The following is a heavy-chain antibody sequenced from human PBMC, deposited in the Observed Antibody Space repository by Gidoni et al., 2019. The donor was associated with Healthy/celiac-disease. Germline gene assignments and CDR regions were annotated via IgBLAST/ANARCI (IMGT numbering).Heavy chain of an antibody. V-gene: IGHV4-34*01. J-gene: IGHJ4*02. CDR3: ARGQPFIPRIDY. CDR2: INHSGST. D-gene: IGHD3-16*02. CDR1: GGSFSGYY. Sequence: QVQLQQWGAGLLKPSETLSLTCAVYGGSFSGYYWSWIRQPPGKGLEWIGEINHSGSTNYNPSLKSRVTISVDTSKNQFSLKLSSVTAADTAVYYCARGQPFIPRIDYWGQGTLVTVSS.